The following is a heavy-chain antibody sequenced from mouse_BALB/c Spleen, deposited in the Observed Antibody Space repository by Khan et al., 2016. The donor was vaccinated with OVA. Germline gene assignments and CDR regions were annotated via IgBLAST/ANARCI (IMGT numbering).Heavy chain of an antibody. V-gene: IGHV2-6-7*01. J-gene: IGHJ4*01. Sequence: VQLVESGPGLVAPSQSLSITCTVSGFSLTGYGVNWVRQPPGKGPEWLGMIWGDGSTDYNSALKSRLSISKDNSKSQVFLKMNSLQTDDTARYYCARAYYGNYREAMDYWGQGTSVTVSS. CDR2: IWGDGST. CDR3: ARAYYGNYREAMDY. CDR1: GFSLTGYG. D-gene: IGHD2-10*01.